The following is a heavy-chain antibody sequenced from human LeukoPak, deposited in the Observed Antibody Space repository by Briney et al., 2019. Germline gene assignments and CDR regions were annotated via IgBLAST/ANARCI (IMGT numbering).Heavy chain of an antibody. CDR3: ARATLSSYYFDY. CDR1: GGSFSGYY. J-gene: IGHJ4*02. D-gene: IGHD6-19*01. V-gene: IGHV4-34*01. Sequence: PSETLSLTCAVYGGSFSGYYWSWIRQPPGKGLEWIGEINHSGSTNYNPSLKSRVTISVDTSKNQFSLKLSSVTAADTAVYYCARATLSSYYFDYWGQGTLVTVSS. CDR2: INHSGST.